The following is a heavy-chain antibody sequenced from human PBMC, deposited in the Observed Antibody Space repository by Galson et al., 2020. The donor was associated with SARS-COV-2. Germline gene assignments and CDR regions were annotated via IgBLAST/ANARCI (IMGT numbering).Heavy chain of an antibody. CDR2: ISSSSSYI. Sequence: GGSLRLSCAASGFTFSSSSMNWVRQAPGKGLEWVSSISSSSSYIYYADSVKGRFTISRDNAKNSLYLQMNSLRAEDTAVYYCARDLTTVTSISFDYWGQGTLVTVSS. D-gene: IGHD4-17*01. CDR3: ARDLTTVTSISFDY. J-gene: IGHJ4*02. CDR1: GFTFSSSS. V-gene: IGHV3-21*01.